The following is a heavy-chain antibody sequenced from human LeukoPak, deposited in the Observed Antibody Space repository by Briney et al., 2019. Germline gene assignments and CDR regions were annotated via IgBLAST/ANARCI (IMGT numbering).Heavy chain of an antibody. V-gene: IGHV4-4*02. CDR1: GGSISSSNW. CDR2: IYHSGST. D-gene: IGHD5-18*01. CDR3: ARGAKIQLWLNAYYFDY. Sequence: SGTLSLTCAVSGGSISSSNWWSWVRQPPGKGLELIGEIYHSGSTNYNPSLKSRVTISVDKSKNQFSLKLSSVTAADTAVYYCARGAKIQLWLNAYYFDYWGQGTLVTVSS. J-gene: IGHJ4*02.